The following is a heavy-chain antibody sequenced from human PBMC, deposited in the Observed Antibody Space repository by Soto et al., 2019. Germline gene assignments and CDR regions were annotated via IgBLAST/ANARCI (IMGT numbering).Heavy chain of an antibody. CDR1: GLTFSSYA. CDR2: XSYDGXNK. V-gene: IGHV3-30*04. Sequence: GGSXRPSCAASGLTFSSYAMHWVRQAPGKGLEWVAVXSYDGXNKYYAESVKGXFTISRDXXKNTLYLKMNSLRDEDKDVYYCARAYEGDYFDYWGKGTLVTVYS. D-gene: IGHD3-16*01. CDR3: ARAYEGDYFDY. J-gene: IGHJ4*02.